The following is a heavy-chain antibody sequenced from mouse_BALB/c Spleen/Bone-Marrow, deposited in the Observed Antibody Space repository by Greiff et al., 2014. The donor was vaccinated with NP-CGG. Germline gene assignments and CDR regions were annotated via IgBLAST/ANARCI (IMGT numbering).Heavy chain of an antibody. D-gene: IGHD4-1*01. V-gene: IGHV1-15*01. CDR3: TRSETGPFAY. CDR2: IDPETGGT. J-gene: IGHJ3*01. Sequence: SGAELVRPGASVTLSCKASGYTFTDCEMHWVKQTPVHGLEWIGAIDPETGGTAYNQKFKGKATLTADKSSSTAYMELRSLTSEDSAVYYCTRSETGPFAYWGQGTLVTVSA. CDR1: GYTFTDCE.